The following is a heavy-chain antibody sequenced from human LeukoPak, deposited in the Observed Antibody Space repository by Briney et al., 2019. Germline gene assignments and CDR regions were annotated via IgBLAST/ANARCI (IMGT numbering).Heavy chain of an antibody. V-gene: IGHV3-30-3*01. D-gene: IGHD2-2*01. CDR3: ARVGPYCSGTSCYVDY. J-gene: IGHJ4*02. CDR2: ISYDGSNK. Sequence: PGGSLRLSCAASGFTFSIYTMYWVRQAPGKGLEWVAVISYDGSNKYYADSVKGRFTISRDNSNNMLYLQMNSLRPEDTAVYLCARVGPYCSGTSCYVDYWGQGTLVTVSS. CDR1: GFTFSIYT.